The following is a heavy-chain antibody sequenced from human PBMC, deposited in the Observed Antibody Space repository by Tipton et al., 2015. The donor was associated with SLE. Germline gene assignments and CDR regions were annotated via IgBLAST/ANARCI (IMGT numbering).Heavy chain of an antibody. Sequence: TLSLTCTVSGGSISSYYWSWIRQPAGKGLEWIGRIYTSGSTNYKPSLQSRVTMSVDTSKNKFSLKLSSVTAADTAVYYCARISLTERSAFDIWGQGTMVTVSS. J-gene: IGHJ3*02. CDR2: IYTSGST. CDR1: GGSISSYY. CDR3: ARISLTERSAFDI. V-gene: IGHV4-4*07.